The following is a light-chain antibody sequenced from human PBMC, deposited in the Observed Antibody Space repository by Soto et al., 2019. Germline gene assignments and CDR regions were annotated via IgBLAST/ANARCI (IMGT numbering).Light chain of an antibody. CDR2: NNN. V-gene: IGLV1-44*01. J-gene: IGLJ7*01. CDR1: NSNIGSNT. Sequence: QSVLTQPPSASGTPGQRVTISCSGGNSNIGSNTVIWYQHLPGTAPKLLIYNNNQRPSGVPDRLSGSKSGTSASLAISGLQSEDEADDYCAAWDDSLNGHAVFGGGTQLTVL. CDR3: AAWDDSLNGHAV.